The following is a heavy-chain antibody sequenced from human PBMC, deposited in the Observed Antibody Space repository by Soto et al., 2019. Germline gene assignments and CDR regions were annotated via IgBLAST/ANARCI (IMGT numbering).Heavy chain of an antibody. CDR3: ARDPGSSTTWHQACDI. CDR1: GYTFTSYG. J-gene: IGHJ3*02. D-gene: IGHD6-13*01. V-gene: IGHV1-18*01. CDR2: ISTYNGNK. Sequence: QVQLVQSGAEVKKPGASVKVSCKASGYTFTSYGISWVRQAPGQGPEWMGRISTYNGNKNYVQKLQGRVTMTTDTSTNAAYMELRSLRYDDTAVYYCARDPGSSTTWHQACDIWGQGTMVTVSS.